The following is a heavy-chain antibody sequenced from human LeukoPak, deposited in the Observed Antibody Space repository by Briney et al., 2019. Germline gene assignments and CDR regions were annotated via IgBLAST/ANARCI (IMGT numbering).Heavy chain of an antibody. CDR1: GGSISSGGYY. CDR3: ARVGGGRGYSYGAIDY. V-gene: IGHV4-31*03. J-gene: IGHJ4*02. D-gene: IGHD5-18*01. CDR2: IYYSGST. Sequence: PSETLSLTCTVSGGSISSGGYYWSWIRQHPGKGLEWIGYIYYSGSTYYNPSLKSRVTISVDTSKNQFSLKLSSVTAADTAVYYCARVGGGRGYSYGAIDYWGQGTLVTVSS.